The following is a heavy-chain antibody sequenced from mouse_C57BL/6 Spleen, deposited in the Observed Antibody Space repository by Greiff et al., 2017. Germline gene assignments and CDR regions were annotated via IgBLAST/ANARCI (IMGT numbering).Heavy chain of an antibody. V-gene: IGHV1-53*01. CDR2: INPSHGGT. CDR3: AREFITTVVED. D-gene: IGHD1-1*01. Sequence: QVKLQQSGTELVKPGASVKLSCKASGYTFTSYWLHWVNQRPGQGLEWIGNINPSHGGTNYNEKFKSKATLTVDKYSSTIYMQLSSLTSEYSAVYKCAREFITTVVEDWGQGTTLTVSS. CDR1: GYTFTSYW. J-gene: IGHJ2*01.